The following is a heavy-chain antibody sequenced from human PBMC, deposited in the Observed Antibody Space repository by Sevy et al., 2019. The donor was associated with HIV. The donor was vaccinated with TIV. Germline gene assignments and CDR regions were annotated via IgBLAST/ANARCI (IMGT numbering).Heavy chain of an antibody. D-gene: IGHD6-19*01. CDR1: GGSISSGSYY. Sequence: SETLSLTCTVSGGSISSGSYYWSWIRQPAGKGLEWIGRIYTSGSTNYNPSLKSRVTISVDTSKNQFSLKLSSVTAADTAVYYCAGSSSSGWKPADAFDIWGQGTMVTVSS. J-gene: IGHJ3*02. CDR2: IYTSGST. CDR3: AGSSSSGWKPADAFDI. V-gene: IGHV4-61*02.